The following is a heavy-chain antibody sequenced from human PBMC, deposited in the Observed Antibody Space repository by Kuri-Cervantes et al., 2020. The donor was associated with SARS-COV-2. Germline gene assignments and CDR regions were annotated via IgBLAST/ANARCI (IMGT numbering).Heavy chain of an antibody. Sequence: GGSLRLSCAASEFTFSSYGMHWVRQAPGKGLEWVAVIWSDGTNKYYADSAKGRFTISRDNSKNTLYLQMNSLRAEDTAVYYCAREWSGRYYYYYYGMDVWGQGTTVTVSS. V-gene: IGHV3-33*01. CDR3: AREWSGRYYYYYYGMDV. CDR2: IWSDGTNK. D-gene: IGHD3-3*01. J-gene: IGHJ6*02. CDR1: EFTFSSYG.